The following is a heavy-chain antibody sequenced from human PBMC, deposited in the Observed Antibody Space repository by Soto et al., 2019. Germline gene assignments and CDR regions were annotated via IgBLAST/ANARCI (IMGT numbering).Heavy chain of an antibody. Sequence: GESLKISCKGSGYSFTSYWISWVRQMPGKGREWMGRIVPIDSYTNYRPSFQGHVTISADKSISTAYLQWSSLKDSYTAMYYCARSALGCYYYGMDVWGQGTTVTVSS. CDR2: IVPIDSYT. CDR3: ARSALGCYYYGMDV. V-gene: IGHV5-10-1*01. CDR1: GYSFTSYW. J-gene: IGHJ6*02.